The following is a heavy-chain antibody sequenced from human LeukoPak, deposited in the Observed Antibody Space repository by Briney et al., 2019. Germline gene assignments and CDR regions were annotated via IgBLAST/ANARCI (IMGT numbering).Heavy chain of an antibody. CDR2: INPNSGGT. D-gene: IGHD1-26*01. CDR3: ARPWEITMSERSYNWFDS. V-gene: IGHV1-2*02. Sequence: ASVKVSCKASGYTFTAYYIHWVRQAPGQGLEWMGRINPNSGGTNYAQKFQGRVTMTRDTSISTAYMELSRLRSDDTAVYFCARPWEITMSERSYNWFDSWGQGTLVTISS. CDR1: GYTFTAYY. J-gene: IGHJ5*01.